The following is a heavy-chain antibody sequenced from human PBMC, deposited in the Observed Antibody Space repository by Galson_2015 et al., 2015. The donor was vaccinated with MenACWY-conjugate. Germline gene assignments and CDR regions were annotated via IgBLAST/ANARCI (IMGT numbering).Heavy chain of an antibody. V-gene: IGHV3-23*01. J-gene: IGHJ3*02. Sequence: SLRLSCAASGFTFSNYAMNWVRQAPGKGLEWVSGIRVSGDGKYYAGTVKGRFTISRDNSKNTLYLQMNNLRGEDTALYYCARQTPIAAAGYARGLDIWGQGTMVTVSS. CDR2: IRVSGDGK. CDR1: GFTFSNYA. D-gene: IGHD6-13*01. CDR3: ARQTPIAAAGYARGLDI.